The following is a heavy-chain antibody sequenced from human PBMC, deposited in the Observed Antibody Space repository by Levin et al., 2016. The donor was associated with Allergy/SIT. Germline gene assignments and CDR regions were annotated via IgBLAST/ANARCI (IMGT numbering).Heavy chain of an antibody. CDR2: IYRDGNT. V-gene: IGHV3-53*05. D-gene: IGHD5-24*01. CDR3: AKREKGSANLHHFDY. Sequence: GGSLRLSCAASGFTVSSHYMNWVRQAPGKGLEWVSVIYRDGNTFYADSVKGRFTISRDNSKNTLYLQMNSLRAEDTAVYYCAKREKGSANLHHFDYWGQGTLVTVSS. J-gene: IGHJ4*02. CDR1: GFTVSSHY.